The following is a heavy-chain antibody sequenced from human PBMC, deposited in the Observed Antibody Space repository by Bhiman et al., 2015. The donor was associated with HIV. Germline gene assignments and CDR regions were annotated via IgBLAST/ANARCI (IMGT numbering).Heavy chain of an antibody. CDR1: GFTFSSYA. J-gene: IGHJ4*02. CDR3: ARAGPYYFGSGSYYSSH. Sequence: QVQLVESGGGVVQPGRSLRLSCAASGFTFSSYALHWVRQAPGKGLEWVAVISYDGSNKYYADSVKGRFTISRDNSENTLFLQMNSLRAEDTAVYYCARAGPYYFGSGSYYSSHWGQGTLVTVSS. CDR2: ISYDGSNK. D-gene: IGHD3-10*01. V-gene: IGHV3-30-3*01.